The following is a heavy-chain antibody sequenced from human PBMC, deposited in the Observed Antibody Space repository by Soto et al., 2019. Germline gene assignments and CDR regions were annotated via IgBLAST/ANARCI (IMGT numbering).Heavy chain of an antibody. D-gene: IGHD6-19*01. CDR1: GGTFSSYA. CDR3: ARESLSSGWPNPRVAYFDY. V-gene: IGHV1-69*13. J-gene: IGHJ4*02. Sequence: SVKVSCKASGGTFSSYAISWVRQAPGQGLEWMGGIIPIFGTANYAQKFQGRVTITADESTSTAYMELSSLRSEDTAVYYCARESLSSGWPNPRVAYFDYWGQGTLVTVSS. CDR2: IIPIFGTA.